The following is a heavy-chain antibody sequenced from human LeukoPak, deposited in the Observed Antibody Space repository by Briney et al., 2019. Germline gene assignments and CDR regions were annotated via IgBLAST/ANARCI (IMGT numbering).Heavy chain of an antibody. CDR1: GFTFDDYA. Sequence: GGSLRLSCAASGFTFDDYAMSWVRQVPGKGLEWVSGINWNGGSTGYADSVKGRFTISRDNSKNTLYLQMNSLRAEDTAVYYCAKGAYYDSSGYLFDYWGQGTLVTVSS. V-gene: IGHV3-20*04. CDR2: INWNGGST. CDR3: AKGAYYDSSGYLFDY. D-gene: IGHD3-22*01. J-gene: IGHJ4*02.